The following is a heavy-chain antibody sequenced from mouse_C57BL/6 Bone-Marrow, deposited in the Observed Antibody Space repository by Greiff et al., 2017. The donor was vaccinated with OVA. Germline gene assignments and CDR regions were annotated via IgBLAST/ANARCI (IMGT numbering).Heavy chain of an antibody. V-gene: IGHV14-2*01. D-gene: IGHD2-3*01. Sequence: EVHLVESGAELVKPGASVKLSCTASGFNIKDYYMHWVKQRTEQGLEWIGRIDPEDGETKYAPKFQGKAPITADTSSKTAYLQLSSLTSEDTAVYYGASYDGYYRYAMDYWGQGTSVTVSS. CDR2: IDPEDGET. CDR3: ASYDGYYRYAMDY. J-gene: IGHJ4*01. CDR1: GFNIKDYY.